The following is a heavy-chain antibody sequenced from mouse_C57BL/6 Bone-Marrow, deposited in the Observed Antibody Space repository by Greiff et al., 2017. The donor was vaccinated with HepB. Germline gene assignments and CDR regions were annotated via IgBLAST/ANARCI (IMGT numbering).Heavy chain of an antibody. D-gene: IGHD2-5*01. CDR3: AREYYSNPFAY. V-gene: IGHV1-81*01. CDR1: GYTFTSYG. J-gene: IGHJ3*01. CDR2: IYPRSGNT. Sequence: VQLKESGAELARPGASVKLSCKASGYTFTSYGISWVKQRTGQGLEWIGEIYPRSGNTYYNEKFKGKATLTADKSSSTAYMELRSLTSEDSAVYFCAREYYSNPFAYWGQGTLVTVSA.